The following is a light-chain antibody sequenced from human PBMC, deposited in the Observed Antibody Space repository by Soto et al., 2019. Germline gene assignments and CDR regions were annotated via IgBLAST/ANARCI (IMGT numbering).Light chain of an antibody. Sequence: DIQMTQSPSSLSASVGDTVTITCRASQTISRRLSWYQQKPGKAPNLLIYAASRLQSGVPSRFIGSVSGTEFTLTISSLQPEDFATYYCQQSHSRVTFGQGTKVDIK. CDR1: QTISRR. CDR3: QQSHSRVT. V-gene: IGKV1-39*01. J-gene: IGKJ1*01. CDR2: AAS.